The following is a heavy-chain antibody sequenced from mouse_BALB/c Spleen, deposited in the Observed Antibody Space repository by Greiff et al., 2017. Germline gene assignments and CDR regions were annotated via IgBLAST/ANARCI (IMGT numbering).Heavy chain of an antibody. CDR3: ARSGSTMITGAWFAY. CDR2: IWGDGST. Sequence: VQLQQSGPGLVAPSQSLSITCTVSGFSLTGYGVNWVRQPPGKGLEWLGMIWGDGSTDYNSALKSRLSISKDNSKSQVFLKMNSLQTDDTARYYCARSGSTMITGAWFAYWGQGTLVTVSA. CDR1: GFSLTGYG. J-gene: IGHJ3*01. V-gene: IGHV2-6-7*01. D-gene: IGHD2-4*01.